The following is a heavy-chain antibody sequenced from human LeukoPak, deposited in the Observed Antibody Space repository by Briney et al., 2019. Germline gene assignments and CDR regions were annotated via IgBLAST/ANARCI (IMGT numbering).Heavy chain of an antibody. CDR1: GFIFTDYA. Sequence: GGSLRLSCPASGFIFTDYAMSWVRQAPGKGLEWVSSINNGAGDTFFADSVKGRFTISRDDSRGMVYLQMNSLTAEDTAVYYCARSGLATCHYWGQGTLVTVSS. V-gene: IGHV3-23*01. J-gene: IGHJ4*02. CDR2: INNGAGDT. CDR3: ARSGLATCHY. D-gene: IGHD3-10*01.